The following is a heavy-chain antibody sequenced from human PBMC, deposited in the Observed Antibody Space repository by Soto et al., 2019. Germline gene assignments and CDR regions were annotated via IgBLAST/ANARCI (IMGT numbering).Heavy chain of an antibody. CDR1: GYTFTGHY. Sequence: ASVKVSCKASGYTFTGHYTHWVRQAPEQGPEWMGEIGPETGATRYAQKFQGRVTMTRDMSITTVYMELNNLSPDDTAVYYWGRGRSGQIVVFYWRQGTPVTVSS. V-gene: IGHV1-2*02. CDR2: IGPETGAT. D-gene: IGHD1-26*01. CDR3: GRGRSGQIVVFY. J-gene: IGHJ4*02.